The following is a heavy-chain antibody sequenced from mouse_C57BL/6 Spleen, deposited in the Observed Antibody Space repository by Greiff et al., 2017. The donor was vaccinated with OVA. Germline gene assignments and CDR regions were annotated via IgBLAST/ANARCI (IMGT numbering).Heavy chain of an antibody. D-gene: IGHD2-4*01. V-gene: IGHV1-64*01. CDR1: GYTFTSYW. Sequence: VQLQQPGAELVKPGASVKLSCKASGYTFTSYWMHWVKQRPGQGLEWIGMIHPNSGSTNYNEKFKSKATLTVDKSSSTAYMQLSSLTSEDSAVYYCARIPYDYDPAWFAYWGQGTLVTVSA. J-gene: IGHJ3*01. CDR2: IHPNSGST. CDR3: ARIPYDYDPAWFAY.